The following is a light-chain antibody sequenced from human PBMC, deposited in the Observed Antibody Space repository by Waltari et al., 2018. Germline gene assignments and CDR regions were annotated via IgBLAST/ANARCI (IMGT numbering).Light chain of an antibody. CDR2: DTS. CDR3: QQRRTWPLT. CDR1: QSVSNY. Sequence: DIVLTQSPATLSLSPGERATLSCWTSQSVSNYLAWYQQKPGQAPRLLIYDTSNRATGIPARFSGSGFGTDFTLTITSLEPEDFAVYYCQQRRTWPLTFGGGTKVGIK. V-gene: IGKV3-11*01. J-gene: IGKJ4*01.